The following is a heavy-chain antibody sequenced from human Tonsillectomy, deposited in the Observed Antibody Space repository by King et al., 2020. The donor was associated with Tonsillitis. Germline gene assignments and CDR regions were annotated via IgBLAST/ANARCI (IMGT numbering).Heavy chain of an antibody. CDR1: GDTFSSYA. J-gene: IGHJ4*02. CDR3: ARDSLGVAFAY. V-gene: IGHV1-69*09. D-gene: IGHD3-3*01. Sequence: QLVQSGAEVKKPGSSVKVSCKASGDTFSSYAISWVRQAPGQGLEWMGRIIPILGMANYAQKFQGRVTITADKSTSTAYMELSSLRSEDTAVYYCARDSLGVAFAYWGQGTLVTASS. CDR2: IIPILGMA.